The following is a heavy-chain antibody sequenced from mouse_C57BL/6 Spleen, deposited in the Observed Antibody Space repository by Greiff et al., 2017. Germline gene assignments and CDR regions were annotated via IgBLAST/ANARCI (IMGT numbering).Heavy chain of an antibody. Sequence: EVQGVESGGGLVKPGGSLKLSCAASGFTFSDYGMHWVRQAPEKGLEWVAYISSGSGTIYYADTVKGRFTISRDNAKNTLFLQMTSLRSEDTAMYYCARNYYGSSYYAMDYWGQGTSVTVAS. D-gene: IGHD1-1*01. J-gene: IGHJ4*01. V-gene: IGHV5-17*01. CDR1: GFTFSDYG. CDR3: ARNYYGSSYYAMDY. CDR2: ISSGSGTI.